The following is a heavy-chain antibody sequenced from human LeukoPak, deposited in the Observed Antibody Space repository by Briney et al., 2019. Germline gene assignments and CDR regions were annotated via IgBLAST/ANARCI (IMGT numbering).Heavy chain of an antibody. CDR2: TYHSGST. J-gene: IGHJ6*03. CDR1: GYSISSGYY. V-gene: IGHV4-38-2*02. Sequence: SETLSLTCTVSGYSISSGYYWGWIRQPPGKGLEWIGSTYHSGSTYYNPSLKSRVTISVDTSKNQFSLKLSSVTAADTAVYYCAISYYYDSSAPGNYYYMDVWGKGTTVTVSS. D-gene: IGHD3-22*01. CDR3: AISYYYDSSAPGNYYYMDV.